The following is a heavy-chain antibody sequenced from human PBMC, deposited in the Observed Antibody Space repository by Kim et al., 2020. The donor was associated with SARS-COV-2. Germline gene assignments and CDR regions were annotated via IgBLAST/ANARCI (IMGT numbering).Heavy chain of an antibody. J-gene: IGHJ4*02. CDR3: ARDPFVLELFDY. CDR2: INPKSGGT. Sequence: ASVKVSCKASGYTFTGYYMHWVRQAPGQGLEWMGWINPKSGGTNYAQKFQGRVTMTRDTSISTAYMELSRLRSDDTAVYYCARDPFVLELFDYWGQGTLVTVSS. V-gene: IGHV1-2*02. D-gene: IGHD1-7*01. CDR1: GYTFTGYY.